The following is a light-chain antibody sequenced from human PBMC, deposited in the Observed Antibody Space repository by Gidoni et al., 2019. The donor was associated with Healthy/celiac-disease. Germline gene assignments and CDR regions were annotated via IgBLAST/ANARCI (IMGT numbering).Light chain of an antibody. CDR3: QQYYSTPRT. Sequence: DIVMTQSPDSLTVSLGERATINCKSSQSVLYSSNNKNYLAWYKQKPGKPPKLLIYRASTRESGVHDRFSGSGSGTDFNLTISSLQAEDVAVYYCQQYYSTPRTFGQGTKVEIK. CDR1: QSVLYSSNNKNY. CDR2: RAS. V-gene: IGKV4-1*01. J-gene: IGKJ1*01.